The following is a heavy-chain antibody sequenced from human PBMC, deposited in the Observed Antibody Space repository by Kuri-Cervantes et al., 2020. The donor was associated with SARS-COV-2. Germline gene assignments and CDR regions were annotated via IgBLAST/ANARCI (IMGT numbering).Heavy chain of an antibody. CDR2: INAGNGKT. D-gene: IGHD3-9*01. J-gene: IGHJ4*02. V-gene: IGHV1-3*01. Sequence: ASVKVSCKASGYTFSRYPIHWVRQAPGQRLESMGWINAGNGKTQYSQKFQGRVTITWDTSASTAYMQLSGLTSEDTAVYYCARAAILTSLDSWGQGTLVTFSS. CDR1: GYTFSRYP. CDR3: ARAAILTSLDS.